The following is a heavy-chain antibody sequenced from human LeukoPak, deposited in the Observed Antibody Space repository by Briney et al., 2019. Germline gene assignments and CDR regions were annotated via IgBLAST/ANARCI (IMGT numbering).Heavy chain of an antibody. CDR3: ARAYYDILTCYYRSPDAAFDI. CDR2: MSAYNGNT. CDR1: GYTFTRYG. Sequence: ASVKVSCKASGYTFTRYGISWVRQAPGHGLEWMGWMSAYNGNTNYAQTLQGRVTITTDTSTSTAYMELRSLRSDDTAVYYLARAYYDILTCYYRSPDAAFDIWGQGTMVTVSS. D-gene: IGHD3-9*01. V-gene: IGHV1-18*04. J-gene: IGHJ3*02.